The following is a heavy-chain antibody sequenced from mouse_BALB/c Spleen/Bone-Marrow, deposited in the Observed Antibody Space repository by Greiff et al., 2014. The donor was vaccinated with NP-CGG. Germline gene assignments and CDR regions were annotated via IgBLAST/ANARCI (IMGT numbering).Heavy chain of an antibody. J-gene: IGHJ3*01. D-gene: IGHD1-1*01. V-gene: IGHV5-6*02. Sequence: DVKLVESGGDLVKPGGSLKLSCAASGFSFSGYGMSWVRQTPDKRLEWVATIGVGGTYTYYPDSVKGRFTISRDNAKNTLYLRMSSLKSEDTAMYYCARPFTTVVATVFAYWGRGTLVTVSA. CDR1: GFSFSGYG. CDR3: ARPFTTVVATVFAY. CDR2: IGVGGTYT.